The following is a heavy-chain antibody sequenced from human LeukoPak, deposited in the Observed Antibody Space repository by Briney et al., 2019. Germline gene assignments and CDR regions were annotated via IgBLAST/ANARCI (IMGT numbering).Heavy chain of an antibody. CDR3: ARTFFTETWFDP. Sequence: SETPSLTCSVSGGSINSYYWSWIRQPPGKGLEWIGYIYYSGSIKYNPSLKSRVTMSVDTSKNQFSLKLSSVTAADTAVYYCARTFFTETWFDPWGQGTLVTVSS. J-gene: IGHJ5*02. D-gene: IGHD2/OR15-2a*01. CDR2: IYYSGSI. CDR1: GGSINSYY. V-gene: IGHV4-59*01.